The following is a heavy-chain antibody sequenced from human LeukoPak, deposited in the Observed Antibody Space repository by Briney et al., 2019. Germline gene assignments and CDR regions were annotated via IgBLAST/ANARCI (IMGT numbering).Heavy chain of an antibody. J-gene: IGHJ4*02. D-gene: IGHD1-26*01. CDR2: IWYDGSNK. CDR3: ARGRDSEYYFDH. CDR1: GFTFSSYG. Sequence: TGGSLRLSCAASGFTFSSYGMHWVRQAPGKGLEWVAVIWYDGSNKYYADSVKGRFTISRDNSKNTLYLQMNSLRAEDTAVYYCARGRDSEYYFDHWGQGTLVTVSS. V-gene: IGHV3-33*01.